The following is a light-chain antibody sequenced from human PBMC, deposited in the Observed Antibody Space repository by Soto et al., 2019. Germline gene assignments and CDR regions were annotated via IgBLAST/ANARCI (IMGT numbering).Light chain of an antibody. V-gene: IGLV2-8*01. J-gene: IGLJ2*01. CDR1: SSDVGGYNF. CDR2: EVS. CDR3: SSYAGSNNVL. Sequence: QSALSQPPSASGSPGQSVAISCTGTSSDVGGYNFVSWYQQHPGKAPKVRIYEVSKRASGVPDRFSGSKSGNTASLTVSGLQAEDEADYYCSSYAGSNNVLFGGGTKLTVL.